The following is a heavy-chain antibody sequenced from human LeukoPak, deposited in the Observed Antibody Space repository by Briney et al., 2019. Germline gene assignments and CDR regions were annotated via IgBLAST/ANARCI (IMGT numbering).Heavy chain of an antibody. CDR1: GGSISSYY. CDR2: INHSGST. Sequence: SETLSLTCTVSGGSISSYYWSWIRQPPGKGLEWIGEINHSGSTNYNPSLKSRVTISVDTSKNQFSLKLSSVTAADTAVYYCAGVFGDFNYWGQGALVTVSS. J-gene: IGHJ4*02. V-gene: IGHV4-34*01. D-gene: IGHD3-10*02. CDR3: AGVFGDFNY.